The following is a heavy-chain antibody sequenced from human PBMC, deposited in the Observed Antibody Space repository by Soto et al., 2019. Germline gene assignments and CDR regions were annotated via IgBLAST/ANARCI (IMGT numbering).Heavy chain of an antibody. CDR1: GGSISSGGYS. J-gene: IGHJ4*02. Sequence: TLSLTCTVSGGSISSGGYSWSWIRQPPGKGLEWIGYIYHSGSTYYNPSLKSRVTISVDRSKNQFSLKLSSVTAADTAVYYCARGYSGYDYTFDYWGQGTLVTVSS. CDR2: IYHSGST. CDR3: ARGYSGYDYTFDY. D-gene: IGHD5-12*01. V-gene: IGHV4-30-2*01.